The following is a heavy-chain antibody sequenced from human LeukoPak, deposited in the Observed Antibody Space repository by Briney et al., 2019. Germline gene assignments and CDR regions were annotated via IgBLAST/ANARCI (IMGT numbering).Heavy chain of an antibody. J-gene: IGHJ4*02. V-gene: IGHV3-33*01. CDR3: ARGYGGIGGFDY. D-gene: IGHD4-17*01. CDR2: IWYDGSNK. CDR1: GFTFSSYG. Sequence: GGSLRLSCAASGFTFSSYGMHWVRQAPGKGLEWVAVIWYDGSNKYYADSVKGRFTISRDNSKNTLYLQMNSLRAEDTAVYYCARGYGGIGGFDYWGQGTLVTVSS.